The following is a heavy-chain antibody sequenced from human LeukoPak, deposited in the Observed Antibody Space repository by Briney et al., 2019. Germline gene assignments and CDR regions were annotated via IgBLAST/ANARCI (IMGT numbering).Heavy chain of an antibody. V-gene: IGHV4-59*01. D-gene: IGHD3-22*01. CDR1: GGSISSYY. Sequence: KASETLSLTCTVSGGSISSYYWSWIRQPPGKGLEWIGYIYYSRSTNYNPSLKSRVTISVDTSKNQFSLKLSSVTAADTAVYYCARETYYYDSSGFDPWGQGTLVTVSS. CDR2: IYYSRST. J-gene: IGHJ5*02. CDR3: ARETYYYDSSGFDP.